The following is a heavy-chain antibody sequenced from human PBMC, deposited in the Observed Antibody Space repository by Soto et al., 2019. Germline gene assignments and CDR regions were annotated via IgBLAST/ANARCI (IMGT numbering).Heavy chain of an antibody. CDR3: ARLDYGDSAFDS. Sequence: QVQLQESGPGLVQPSETLSLTCSVSGGSINSASYHWSWLRQHPGKGLEFIGYIFYTESTYYNPSLETRLTISVDTSKNHVSLRLNAVTAADTAVYYCARLDYGDSAFDSWGRGILVTVSS. D-gene: IGHD4-17*01. CDR1: GGSINSASYH. V-gene: IGHV4-31*03. CDR2: IFYTEST. J-gene: IGHJ4*02.